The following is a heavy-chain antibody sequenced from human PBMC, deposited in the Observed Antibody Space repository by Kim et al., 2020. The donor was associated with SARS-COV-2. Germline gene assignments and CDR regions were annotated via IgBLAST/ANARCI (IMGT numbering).Heavy chain of an antibody. CDR1: GFTFSSYA. Sequence: GGSLRLSCAASGFTFSSYAMSWVRQAPGKGLEWVSAISGSGGSTYYADSVKGRFTISRDNSKNTLYLQMNSLRAEDTAVYYCAKPPQWLYPRYYYYYGMDGWGQGTTVPVSS. D-gene: IGHD3-22*01. V-gene: IGHV3-23*01. CDR3: AKPPQWLYPRYYYYYGMDG. J-gene: IGHJ6*02. CDR2: ISGSGGST.